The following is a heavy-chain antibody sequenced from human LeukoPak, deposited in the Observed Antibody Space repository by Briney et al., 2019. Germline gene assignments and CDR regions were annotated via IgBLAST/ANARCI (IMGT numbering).Heavy chain of an antibody. Sequence: GGSLRLSCAASGFTISTYWMHWVRQAPGKGLVWVSRIKSDGSATTYAAYVKGRFIISRDNAKNTLYLQMNSLRPEDTAVYYYVRHNAARAFDIWGQETMVIVSS. CDR3: VRHNAARAFDI. V-gene: IGHV3-74*03. CDR2: IKSDGSAT. J-gene: IGHJ3*02. CDR1: GFTISTYW. D-gene: IGHD1-1*01.